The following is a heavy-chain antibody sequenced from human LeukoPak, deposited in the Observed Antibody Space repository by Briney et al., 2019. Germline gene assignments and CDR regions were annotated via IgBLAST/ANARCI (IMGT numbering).Heavy chain of an antibody. V-gene: IGHV4-4*02. CDR2: IYHSGST. J-gene: IGHJ3*02. CDR3: ARGLPMIVVVSDAFDI. D-gene: IGHD3-22*01. Sequence: GSLRLSCAASGFTFSSYSMNWVRQPPGKGLEWIGEIYHSGSTNYNPSLKSRVTISVDKSKNQFSLKLSSVTAADTAVYYCARGLPMIVVVSDAFDIWGQGTMVTVSS. CDR1: GFTFSSYSM.